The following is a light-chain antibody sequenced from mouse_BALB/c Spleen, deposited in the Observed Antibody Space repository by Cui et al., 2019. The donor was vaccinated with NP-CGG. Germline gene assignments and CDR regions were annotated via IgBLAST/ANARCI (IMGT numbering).Light chain of an antibody. V-gene: IGLV1*01. J-gene: IGLJ1*01. CDR3: ALWYSTHWV. CDR1: TGAITTSNS. Sequence: QPVVTQESALTTSPGETVTLTCRSNTGAITTSNSANWVQEKPDHLFTGLIGGTNNRAPGVPARFSGSLIGDKAALTITGAQTEDEAIYFCALWYSTHWVFGGGTKLTVL. CDR2: GTN.